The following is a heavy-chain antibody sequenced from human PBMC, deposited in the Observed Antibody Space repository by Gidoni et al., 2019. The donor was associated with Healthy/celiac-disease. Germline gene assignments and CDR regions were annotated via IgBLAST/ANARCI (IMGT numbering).Heavy chain of an antibody. V-gene: IGHV3-21*01. Sequence: EVQLVESGGGLVKPGGSLRLSCASSGFTFSSYSMNWVRQAPGKGLEWVSSISSSSSYIYYADSVKGRFTISRDNAKNSLYLQMNSLRAEDTAVYYCARTSESWSGYYFDYWGQGTLVTVSS. CDR2: ISSSSSYI. CDR3: ARTSESWSGYYFDY. CDR1: GFTFSSYS. D-gene: IGHD3-3*01. J-gene: IGHJ4*02.